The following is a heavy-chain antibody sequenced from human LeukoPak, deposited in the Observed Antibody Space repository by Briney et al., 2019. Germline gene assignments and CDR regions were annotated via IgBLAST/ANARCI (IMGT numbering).Heavy chain of an antibody. CDR1: GFTFSSYA. V-gene: IGHV3-23*01. D-gene: IGHD2-2*02. Sequence: GGSLRLSCAASGFTFSSYAMSWVRQAPGKGLEWVSAISGSGGSTYYADSVKGRFTISRDNAKNSLYLQMNSLRAEDTAVYYCARSSSSTSCYRGCAFDIWGQGTMVTVSS. CDR3: ARSSSSTSCYRGCAFDI. CDR2: ISGSGGST. J-gene: IGHJ3*02.